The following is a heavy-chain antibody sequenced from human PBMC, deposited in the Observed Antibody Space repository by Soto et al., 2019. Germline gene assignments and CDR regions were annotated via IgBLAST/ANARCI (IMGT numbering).Heavy chain of an antibody. V-gene: IGHV4-59*08. CDR3: ARHIGNWFDP. J-gene: IGHJ5*02. Sequence: QVQLQESGPGLVKPSETLSLTCTVSGGSISSYYWSWIRQPPGKGLEWIGYIYYSGSTNYNPSLKXXVXLXXDTSKNQFSLKLSSVTAADTAVYYCARHIGNWFDPWGQGTLVTVSS. CDR1: GGSISSYY. D-gene: IGHD3-16*02. CDR2: IYYSGST.